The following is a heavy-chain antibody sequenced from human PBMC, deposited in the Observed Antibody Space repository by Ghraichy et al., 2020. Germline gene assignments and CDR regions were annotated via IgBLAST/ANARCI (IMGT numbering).Heavy chain of an antibody. CDR1: GGSISSYY. CDR3: ARLARPNDAFDI. CDR2: IYYSGST. V-gene: IGHV4-59*01. J-gene: IGHJ3*02. Sequence: GSLRLSCTVSGGSISSYYWSWIRQPPGKGLEWIGYIYYSGSTNYNPSLKSRVTISVDTSKNQFSLKLSSVTAADTAVYYCARLARPNDAFDIWGQGTMVTVSS. D-gene: IGHD5-12*01.